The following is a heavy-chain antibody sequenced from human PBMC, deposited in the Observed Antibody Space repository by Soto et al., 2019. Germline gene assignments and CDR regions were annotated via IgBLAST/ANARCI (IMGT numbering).Heavy chain of an antibody. V-gene: IGHV4-31*03. Sequence: QVQLQESGPGLVKPSETLSLTCTVSGGSISSSGYYWSWIRQNPGKGLEWIGYIHSSGNTYYNPSLKSRVTISVDTSKNQFSLRLSSVTAADTAVYYCAKSLTINADFDCWGQGTLVTVSS. CDR3: AKSLTINADFDC. J-gene: IGHJ4*02. CDR2: IHSSGNT. D-gene: IGHD3-9*01. CDR1: GGSISSSGYY.